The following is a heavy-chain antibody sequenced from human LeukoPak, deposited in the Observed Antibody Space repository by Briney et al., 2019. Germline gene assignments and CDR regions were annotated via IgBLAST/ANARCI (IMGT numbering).Heavy chain of an antibody. V-gene: IGHV4-38-2*02. Sequence: SETLSLTCTVSGYSISSGYYWGWIRQPPGKGLEWIGSIYYSGSTYYNPSLKSRVTISVDTSKNQFSLKLSSVTAADTAVYYCASMVLNYFDYWGQGTLVTVSS. D-gene: IGHD3-10*01. J-gene: IGHJ4*02. CDR1: GYSISSGYY. CDR3: ASMVLNYFDY. CDR2: IYYSGST.